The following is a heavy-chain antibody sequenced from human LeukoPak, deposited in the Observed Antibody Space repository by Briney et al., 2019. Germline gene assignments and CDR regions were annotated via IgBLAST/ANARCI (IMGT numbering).Heavy chain of an antibody. Sequence: SETLSLTCAVYGGSFSGYYWSWIRQPPGKGLEWIGEINHSGSTNYNPSLKSRVTISVDTSKNQFSLKLSSVTAADTAVYYCARAPYYYGSGIGNYYYGMDVWGQGTTVTVFS. V-gene: IGHV4-34*01. CDR2: INHSGST. D-gene: IGHD3-10*01. J-gene: IGHJ6*02. CDR3: ARAPYYYGSGIGNYYYGMDV. CDR1: GGSFSGYY.